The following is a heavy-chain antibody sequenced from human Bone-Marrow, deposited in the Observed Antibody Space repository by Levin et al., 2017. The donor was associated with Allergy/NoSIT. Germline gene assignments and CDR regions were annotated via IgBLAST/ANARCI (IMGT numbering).Heavy chain of an antibody. CDR3: ARGDCYSGSCYGPDWLDP. D-gene: IGHD2-15*01. CDR1: GYTFTSYN. J-gene: IGHJ5*02. Sequence: PVASVKVSCKTSGYTFTSYNVYWVRQAPGQGLEYMGYINPNSGNTGYAQKFQGRVTMTRNSSITTAYMKLSGLRFEDTAIYYCARGDCYSGSCYGPDWLDPWGQGTQVTVSS. V-gene: IGHV1-8*01. CDR2: INPNSGNT.